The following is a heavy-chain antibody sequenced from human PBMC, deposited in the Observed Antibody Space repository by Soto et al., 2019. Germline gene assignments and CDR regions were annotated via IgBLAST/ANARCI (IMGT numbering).Heavy chain of an antibody. V-gene: IGHV3-13*01. CDR3: ARDFKGRFGEFSRYYYYGMDV. D-gene: IGHD3-10*01. Sequence: EVQLVESGGGLVQPGGSLRLSCAASGFTFSSYDMNWVRQATGKGLEWVSAIGTAGDTYYPGSVKGRFTISRENAKNSLYLQMNSLRAEDTAVYYCARDFKGRFGEFSRYYYYGMDVWGQGTTVTVSS. J-gene: IGHJ6*02. CDR2: IGTAGDT. CDR1: GFTFSSYD.